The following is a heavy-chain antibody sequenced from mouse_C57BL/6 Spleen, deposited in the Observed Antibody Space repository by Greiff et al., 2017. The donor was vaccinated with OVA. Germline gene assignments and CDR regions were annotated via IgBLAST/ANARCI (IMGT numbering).Heavy chain of an antibody. CDR2: IRSKSSNYAT. D-gene: IGHD2-4*01. CDR3: VRDGYYDYDGDFDY. V-gene: IGHV10-3*01. CDR1: GFTFNTYA. J-gene: IGHJ2*01. Sequence: EVQGVESGGGLVQPKGSLKLSCAASGFTFNTYAMHWVRQAPGKGLEWVARIRSKSSNYATYYADSVKDRFTISRDDSQSMLYLQMNNLKTEDTAMYYCVRDGYYDYDGDFDYWGQGTTLTVSS.